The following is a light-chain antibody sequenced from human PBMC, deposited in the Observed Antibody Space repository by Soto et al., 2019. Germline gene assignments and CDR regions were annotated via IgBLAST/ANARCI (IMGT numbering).Light chain of an antibody. CDR3: QQRSNWPLT. CDR2: DAS. Sequence: EIVLTQSPATLSLSPGERATLSCRASQSVSSYLAWYQQKPGQAPRLLIYDASNRATGIPARFSGSGSGTDFTPTISSLEPEEWAVYYCQQRSNWPLTFGGGTKVEIK. CDR1: QSVSSY. J-gene: IGKJ4*01. V-gene: IGKV3-11*01.